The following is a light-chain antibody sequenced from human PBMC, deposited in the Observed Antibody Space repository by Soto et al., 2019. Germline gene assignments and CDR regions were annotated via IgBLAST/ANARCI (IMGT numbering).Light chain of an antibody. Sequence: QSVLTQPPSVSGAPGQRVIISCTGGSSNIGANNDVHWYQQTPGRAPELLIYGDNNRPSGVPDRFSGSKSGTSASLAITGLQAEDEADYYCHSYDDSLSGSVFGGGTQLTVL. CDR1: SSNIGANND. V-gene: IGLV1-40*01. CDR3: HSYDDSLSGSV. CDR2: GDN. J-gene: IGLJ7*01.